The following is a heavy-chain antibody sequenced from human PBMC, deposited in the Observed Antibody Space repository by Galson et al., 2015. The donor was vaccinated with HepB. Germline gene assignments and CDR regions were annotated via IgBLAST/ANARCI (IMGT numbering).Heavy chain of an antibody. CDR3: ARDYCSSTSCPYWYFDL. J-gene: IGHJ2*01. Sequence: SLRLSCAASGFTFSSYGMHWVRQAPGKGLEWVAVIWYDGSNKYYADSVKGRFTISRDNSKNTLYLQMNSLRAEDTAVYYCARDYCSSTSCPYWYFDLWGRGTLVTVSS. CDR1: GFTFSSYG. V-gene: IGHV3-33*01. CDR2: IWYDGSNK. D-gene: IGHD2-2*01.